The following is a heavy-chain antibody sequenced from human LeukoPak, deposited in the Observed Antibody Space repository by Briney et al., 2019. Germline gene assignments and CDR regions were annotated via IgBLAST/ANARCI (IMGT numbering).Heavy chain of an antibody. CDR2: INPNSGGT. CDR3: ARGRSITIFGVVTRYFDY. Sequence: ASVKVSCKASGYTFTGYYMHWVRQAPGQGLEWMGWINPNSGGTNYAQKFQGRVTMTRDTSISTAYMELSRLRSDDTAVYYCARGRSITIFGVVTRYFDYWGQGTLVTVSS. D-gene: IGHD3-3*01. CDR1: GYTFTGYY. J-gene: IGHJ4*02. V-gene: IGHV1-2*02.